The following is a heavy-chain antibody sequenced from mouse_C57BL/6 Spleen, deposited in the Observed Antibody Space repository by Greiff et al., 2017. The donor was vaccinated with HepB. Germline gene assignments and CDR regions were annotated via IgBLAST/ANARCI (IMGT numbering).Heavy chain of an antibody. CDR1: GYTFTSYW. J-gene: IGHJ1*03. CDR3: AKEDYYGSTSYWYFDV. V-gene: IGHV1-64*01. Sequence: QVQLQQPGAELVKPGASVKLSCKASGYTFTSYWMHWVKQRPGQGLEWIGMIHPNSGSTNYNEKFKSKATLTVDKSSSTAYMQLSSLTSEDSAVYYRAKEDYYGSTSYWYFDVWGTGTTVTVSS. CDR2: IHPNSGST. D-gene: IGHD1-1*01.